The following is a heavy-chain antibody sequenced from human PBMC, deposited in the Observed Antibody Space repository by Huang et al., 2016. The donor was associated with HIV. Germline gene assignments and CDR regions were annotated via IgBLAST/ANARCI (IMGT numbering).Heavy chain of an antibody. Sequence: QVQLVQSGAEVKKPGASVKVSCKVSGYTLTELSMHLVRQAPGKGLEWMGGFDPEDGETMYAQKIQGRVTMTEDATTDTAYMELSSLRSEDTAVYYCARVYRRFRNHDSGDYYFDYWGQGTLVTVSS. V-gene: IGHV1-24*01. CDR1: GYTLTELS. CDR3: ARVYRRFRNHDSGDYYFDY. J-gene: IGHJ4*02. D-gene: IGHD1-26*01. CDR2: FDPEDGET.